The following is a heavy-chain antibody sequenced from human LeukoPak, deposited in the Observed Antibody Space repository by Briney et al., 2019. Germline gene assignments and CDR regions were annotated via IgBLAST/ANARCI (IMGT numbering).Heavy chain of an antibody. CDR2: IYHSGST. CDR3: ARTYCSSTSCFMAYFDY. J-gene: IGHJ4*02. V-gene: IGHV4-38-2*02. CDR1: GYSISSGYY. D-gene: IGHD2-2*01. Sequence: PSETLSLTCTASGYSISSGYYWGWIRQPPGKGLEWIGSIYHSGSTYYNPSLKSRVTISVDTSKNQFSLKLSFVTSADTAVYYCARTYCSSTSCFMAYFDYWGQGTLVTVSS.